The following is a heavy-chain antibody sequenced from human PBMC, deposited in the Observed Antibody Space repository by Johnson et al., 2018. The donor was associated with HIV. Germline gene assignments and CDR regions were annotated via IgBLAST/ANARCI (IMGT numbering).Heavy chain of an antibody. CDR3: AKDGGRLRTDAFDI. V-gene: IGHV3-23*04. J-gene: IGHJ3*02. CDR2: ISGSGGST. D-gene: IGHD2-15*01. CDR1: GFTFDDYG. Sequence: VQLVESGGGLIQPGGSLRLSCAASGFTFDDYGMSWVRQAPGKGLEWVSGISGSGGSTYYADSVKGRFTISRDNSKNTLYLQMNSLRAEDTAVYYCAKDGGRLRTDAFDIWGQGTMVTVSS.